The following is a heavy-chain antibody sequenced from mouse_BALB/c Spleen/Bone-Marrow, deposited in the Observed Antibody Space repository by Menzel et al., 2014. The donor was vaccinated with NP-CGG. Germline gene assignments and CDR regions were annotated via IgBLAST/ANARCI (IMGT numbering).Heavy chain of an antibody. Sequence: EVQLVESGGGLVKPGGSLKLSCAASGFTFSSYAMSWARQTPEKRLEWVASISSGGNTYYPDSMKGRFTISRDNARNILYLQMSSLRSEDTAMYYCARGGELRPWFAYWGQGTLVTVSA. CDR2: ISSGGNT. V-gene: IGHV5-6-5*01. CDR1: GFTFSSYA. CDR3: ARGGELRPWFAY. J-gene: IGHJ3*01. D-gene: IGHD2-4*01.